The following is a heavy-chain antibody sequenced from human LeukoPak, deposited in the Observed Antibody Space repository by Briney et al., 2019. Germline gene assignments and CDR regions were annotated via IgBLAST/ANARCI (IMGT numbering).Heavy chain of an antibody. Sequence: ASVKVSCKASGYTFTGYYMHWVRQAPGQGLEWMGWINPNSGGTNYAQKFQGRVTMTRDTSISTAYMDLRRLRSDDTAVYYCARARRAMVRGVIITGNWFDPWGQGTLVTVSS. D-gene: IGHD3-10*01. CDR3: ARARRAMVRGVIITGNWFDP. CDR1: GYTFTGYY. J-gene: IGHJ5*02. V-gene: IGHV1-2*02. CDR2: INPNSGGT.